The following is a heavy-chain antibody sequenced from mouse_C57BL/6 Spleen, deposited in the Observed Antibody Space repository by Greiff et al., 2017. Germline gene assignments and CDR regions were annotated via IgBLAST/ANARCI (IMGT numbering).Heavy chain of an antibody. CDR3: ATGDY. Sequence: QVHVKQPGAELVKPGASLKVSCTASGYTFTSYWMHWVKQRPGQGLEWIGRIHPSDSDTNYTQKFKGKATLTVDKSASTADMQLSSLTSENSAVYYCATGDYWGQGTTLTVSS. V-gene: IGHV1-74*01. CDR1: GYTFTSYW. D-gene: IGHD4-1*01. CDR2: IHPSDSDT. J-gene: IGHJ2*01.